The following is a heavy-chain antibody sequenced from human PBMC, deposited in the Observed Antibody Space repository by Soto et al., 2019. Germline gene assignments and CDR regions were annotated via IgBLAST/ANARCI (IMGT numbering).Heavy chain of an antibody. J-gene: IGHJ4*02. CDR1: GGTFSSYA. CDR2: IIPIFGTA. CDR3: ARDLGYCSSTSCYSLDY. D-gene: IGHD2-2*02. V-gene: IGHV1-69*01. Sequence: QVQLVQSGAEVKKPGSSVKVSCKASGGTFSSYAISWVRQAPGQGLEWMGGIIPIFGTANYAQKFQGRVTITADESTSTAYMELSSLRSEDTAVYYCARDLGYCSSTSCYSLDYWGQGTLVTVSS.